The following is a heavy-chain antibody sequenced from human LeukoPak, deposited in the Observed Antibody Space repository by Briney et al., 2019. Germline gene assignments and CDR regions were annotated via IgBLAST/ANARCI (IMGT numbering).Heavy chain of an antibody. J-gene: IGHJ4*02. CDR1: GFTVSSSY. Sequence: GGSLRLSCAASGFTVSSSYMSWVRQAPGKGLEWVSVIYSGGSTYYADSVKGRFTISRDNSKNTLYLQMNSLRAEDTAVYYCARLWFYYFDYWGQGTLVTVSS. V-gene: IGHV3-66*04. D-gene: IGHD3-10*01. CDR2: IYSGGST. CDR3: ARLWFYYFDY.